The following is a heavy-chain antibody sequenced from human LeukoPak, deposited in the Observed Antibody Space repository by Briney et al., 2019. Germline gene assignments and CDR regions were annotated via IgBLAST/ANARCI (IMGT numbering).Heavy chain of an antibody. CDR3: ARDQGVITFGGVSNAFDI. J-gene: IGHJ3*02. V-gene: IGHV4-39*07. Sequence: SETLSLTCTVSGGSISSSSYYWGWIRQPPGKGLEWIGSIYYSGSTYYNPSLKSRVTISVDTSKNQFSLKLSSVTAADTAVCYCARDQGVITFGGVSNAFDIWGQGTMVTVSS. D-gene: IGHD3-16*01. CDR2: IYYSGST. CDR1: GGSISSSSYY.